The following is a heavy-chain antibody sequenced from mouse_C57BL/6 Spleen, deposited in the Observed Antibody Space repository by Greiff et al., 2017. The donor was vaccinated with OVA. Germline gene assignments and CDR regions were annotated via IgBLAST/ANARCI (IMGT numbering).Heavy chain of an antibody. CDR3: APYDYDEGYFDY. V-gene: IGHV1-22*01. Sequence: VQLKQSGPELVKPGASVKTSCKASGYTFTDYNMHWVKQSHGKSLEWIGYINPNNGGTSYNQKFKGKATLTVNKSSSTAYMELRSLTSEDSAVYYCAPYDYDEGYFDYWGQGTTLTVSS. D-gene: IGHD2-4*01. J-gene: IGHJ2*01. CDR2: INPNNGGT. CDR1: GYTFTDYN.